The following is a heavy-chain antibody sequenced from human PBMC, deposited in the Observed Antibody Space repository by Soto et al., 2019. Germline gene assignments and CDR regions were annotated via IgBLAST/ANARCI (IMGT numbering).Heavy chain of an antibody. Sequence: LQTKPDTWSVSCGSSVNSSYYWGWIRQPPGKGVEWIADMLHSGNTNYSPSLESRVTLSVDKSKNQFSLKMNSMTAAYTSVYVWGRSPGLYMIDSWGQGIFVTVSS. V-gene: IGHV4-39*07. J-gene: IGHJ4*02. CDR2: MLHSGNT. CDR3: GRSPGLYMIDS. D-gene: IGHD6-19*01. CDR1: CGSSVNSSYY.